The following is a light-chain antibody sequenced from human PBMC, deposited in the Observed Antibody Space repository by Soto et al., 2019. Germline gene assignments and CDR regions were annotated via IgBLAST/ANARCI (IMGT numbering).Light chain of an antibody. J-gene: IGKJ1*01. CDR1: QGISSY. CDR2: AAS. Sequence: AIRMTQSPSSFSASTGDRVTITCRASQGISSYLAWNQQKPGKAPKLLIYAASTLQSGVPSRFSGSGSGTDFTLTISCLQSEDFATYYCQQYYSYPHTFGQGTKVEIK. CDR3: QQYYSYPHT. V-gene: IGKV1-8*01.